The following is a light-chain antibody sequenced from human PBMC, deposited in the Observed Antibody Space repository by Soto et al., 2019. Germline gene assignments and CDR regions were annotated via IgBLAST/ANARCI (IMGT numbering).Light chain of an antibody. CDR1: QSISSW. J-gene: IGKJ1*01. CDR2: DAS. V-gene: IGKV1-5*01. CDR3: HHYDFYSQT. Sequence: DIPMTQSPSTLSASAGERVTITCRASQSISSWLAWFQQKPGKAPKPLIYDASTLESAVPSRFSGSGSGTEFTLTITSLQPDDVATYYCHHYDFYSQTFGQGTKVEIK.